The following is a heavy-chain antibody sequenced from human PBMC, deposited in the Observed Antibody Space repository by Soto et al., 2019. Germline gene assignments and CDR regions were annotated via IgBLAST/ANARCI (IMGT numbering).Heavy chain of an antibody. Sequence: EVQLVESGGGLVQPGGSLRLSCAASGFTFSSYSMNWVRQAPGKGLEWVSYISSSSSTIYYADSVKGRFTISRDNAKNSLYLQMNSLRDEDTAVYYCARGLYYYDSSGYWGYWGPGNLVTVSS. V-gene: IGHV3-48*02. J-gene: IGHJ4*02. CDR1: GFTFSSYS. D-gene: IGHD3-22*01. CDR2: ISSSSSTI. CDR3: ARGLYYYDSSGYWGY.